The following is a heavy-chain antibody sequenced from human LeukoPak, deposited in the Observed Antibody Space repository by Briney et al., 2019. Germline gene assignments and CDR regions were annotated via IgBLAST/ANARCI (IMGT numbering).Heavy chain of an antibody. Sequence: TSETLSLTCTVSGGSISTITYYWGWIRQPPGKGLEWVGHMYYRGNTFYNPSLKSRVTISVDTSKNQFSLKLRSVTAADTAVYYCARLYGNYQNYFDYWGQGTLVTVSS. D-gene: IGHD1-7*01. CDR2: MYYRGNT. CDR1: GGSISTITYY. V-gene: IGHV4-39*07. CDR3: ARLYGNYQNYFDY. J-gene: IGHJ4*02.